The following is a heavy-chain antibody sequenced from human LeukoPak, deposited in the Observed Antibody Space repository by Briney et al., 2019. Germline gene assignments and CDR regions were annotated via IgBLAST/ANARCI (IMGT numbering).Heavy chain of an antibody. D-gene: IGHD6-19*01. Sequence: ASVPVSCKPSGYSFNTYGITWVRQAPGQGLEWMGWIRGHRGDTKYERTFQGRVTLTTDSSTNTAYMDLRALKSDDTAVYYCLRDASGWFLGVQEFHFWGQGTLVIVSS. V-gene: IGHV1-18*01. CDR1: GYSFNTYG. CDR3: LRDASGWFLGVQEFHF. CDR2: IRGHRGDT. J-gene: IGHJ4*02.